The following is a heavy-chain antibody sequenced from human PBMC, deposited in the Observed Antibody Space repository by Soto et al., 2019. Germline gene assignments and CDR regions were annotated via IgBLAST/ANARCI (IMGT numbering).Heavy chain of an antibody. Sequence: GGSLRLSCAASGFTFDDYAMHWVRQAPGKGLEWVSGISWNSGSIGYADSVKGRFTISRDNAKNSLYLQMNSLRAEDTALYYCAKDLRIAVAGTGGFFDYWGQGTLVTVSS. V-gene: IGHV3-9*01. J-gene: IGHJ4*02. CDR3: AKDLRIAVAGTGGFFDY. CDR2: ISWNSGSI. D-gene: IGHD6-19*01. CDR1: GFTFDDYA.